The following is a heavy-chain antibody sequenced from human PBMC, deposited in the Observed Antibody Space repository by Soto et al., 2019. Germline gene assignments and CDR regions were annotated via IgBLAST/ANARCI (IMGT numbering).Heavy chain of an antibody. D-gene: IGHD1-1*01. CDR2: IVPMFGTT. CDR1: GGIFSSYA. CDR3: ATQRTELSPFDP. Sequence: QVHLVQSGAEVKMPGSSVKVACKTSGGIFSSYAFNWVRQAPGQGLEWMGRIVPMFGTTNYTQRLQGRVTITADRSSSAAYLELSSLTSDDTGVYYCATQRTELSPFDPWGQGTLVTVSS. J-gene: IGHJ5*02. V-gene: IGHV1-69*06.